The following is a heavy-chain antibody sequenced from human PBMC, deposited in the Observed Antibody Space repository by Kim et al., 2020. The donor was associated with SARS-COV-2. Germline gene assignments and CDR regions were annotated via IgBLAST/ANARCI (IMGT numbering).Heavy chain of an antibody. J-gene: IGHJ4*02. D-gene: IGHD2-15*01. CDR3: ATAADIVVVVAATPLDYYFVY. CDR1: GYTFTSYG. Sequence: ASVKVSCKDSGYTFTSYGISWVRQAPGQGREWMGWISAYNGNTNYAQKLEGRVTMTTDTSTSTAYMELRSLRSDDTAVYYCATAADIVVVVAATPLDYYFVYCGQGTLVTVSS. V-gene: IGHV1-18*01. CDR2: ISAYNGNT.